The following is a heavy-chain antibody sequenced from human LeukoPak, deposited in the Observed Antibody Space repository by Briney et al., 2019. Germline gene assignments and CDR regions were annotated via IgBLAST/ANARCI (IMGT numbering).Heavy chain of an antibody. D-gene: IGHD2-2*03. CDR1: GFTFSSYA. J-gene: IGHJ4*02. V-gene: IGHV3-23*01. CDR3: AKHGYCSGISCFFDF. CDR2: ISGSGPYT. Sequence: PGGSLRLSCAASGFTFSSYAMSWVRQAPGKGLEWASGISGSGPYTFYTDSVKGRFTISRDSSKNTLYLQMNSLRAEDTALYYCAKHGYCSGISCFFDFWGQGTLVTVSS.